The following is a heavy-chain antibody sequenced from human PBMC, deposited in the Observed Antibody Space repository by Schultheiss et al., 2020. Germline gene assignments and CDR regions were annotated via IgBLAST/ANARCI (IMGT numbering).Heavy chain of an antibody. J-gene: IGHJ4*02. CDR2: IYHSGST. CDR1: GYSISSGYY. Sequence: SETLSLTCEVSGYSISSGYYWGWIRQPPGKGLEWIGSIYHSGSTYYNPSLKSRVTISVDTSKNQFSLKLSSVTAADTAVYYCARDRITMVRGTDYWGQGTLVTVSS. D-gene: IGHD3-10*01. CDR3: ARDRITMVRGTDY. V-gene: IGHV4-38-2*02.